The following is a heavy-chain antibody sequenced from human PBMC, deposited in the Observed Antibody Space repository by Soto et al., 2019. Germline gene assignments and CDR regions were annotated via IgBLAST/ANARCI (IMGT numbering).Heavy chain of an antibody. V-gene: IGHV3-74*01. D-gene: IGHD3-9*01. CDR2: INSDGTTT. Sequence: EAQLVESGGGLVQPGGSLRLSCAASGFTFTNYWMHWVRQAPGKGLVWVSRINSDGTTTNYADSVEGRFTISRDNTKNTLYLQMNSLSAEDTAVYFCARTYDDILTGEIDHWGQGTLVTVSS. J-gene: IGHJ4*02. CDR3: ARTYDDILTGEIDH. CDR1: GFTFTNYW.